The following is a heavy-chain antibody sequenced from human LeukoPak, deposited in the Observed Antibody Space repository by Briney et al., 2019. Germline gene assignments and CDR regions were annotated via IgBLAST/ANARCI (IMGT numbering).Heavy chain of an antibody. Sequence: SETLSLTCTVSGGSISSSSYYWGWIRQPPGKGLEWIGSIYYSGSTYYNPSLKSRVTISVDTSKNQFSLKLSSVTAADTAVYYCARRRDSGGLQHFDYWGQGTLVTVSS. J-gene: IGHJ4*02. CDR2: IYYSGST. V-gene: IGHV4-39*07. CDR1: GGSISSSSYY. D-gene: IGHD1-26*01. CDR3: ARRRDSGGLQHFDY.